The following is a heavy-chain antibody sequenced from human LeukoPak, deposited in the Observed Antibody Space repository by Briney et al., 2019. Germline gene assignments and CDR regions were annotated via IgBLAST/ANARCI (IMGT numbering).Heavy chain of an antibody. CDR2: IRYDGSNK. V-gene: IGHV3-30*02. CDR1: GFTFSSYG. CDR3: AKVTYYDNSAEGAFDI. J-gene: IGHJ3*02. Sequence: GGSLRLSCAASGFTFSSYGMHWVRQAPGKGLEWVAFIRYDGSNKYYADSVQARFTILRYNPNNTLYLQMNRLRAEDTAVYYCAKVTYYDNSAEGAFDIWGQGTVVTVSS. D-gene: IGHD3-22*01.